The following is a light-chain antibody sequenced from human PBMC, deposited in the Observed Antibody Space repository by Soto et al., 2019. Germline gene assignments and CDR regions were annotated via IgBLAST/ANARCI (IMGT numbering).Light chain of an antibody. CDR3: MQLLHPPLT. Sequence: VMTQSPLSLPVTPGEPASISCRSSQSLLHSNGYNYLAWFLQKAGQSPQLLIYLASSRASGVPDRFSGSGSGTDFTLEISSVEAEDVGIYYCMQLLHPPLTFGGGTKV. J-gene: IGKJ4*01. CDR1: QSLLHSNGYNY. CDR2: LAS. V-gene: IGKV2-28*01.